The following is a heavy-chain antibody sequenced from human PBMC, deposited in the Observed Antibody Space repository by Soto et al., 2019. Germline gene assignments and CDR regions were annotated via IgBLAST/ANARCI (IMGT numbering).Heavy chain of an antibody. CDR1: GFTFSGSA. V-gene: IGHV3-73*01. J-gene: IGHJ6*03. Sequence: EVQLVESGGGLVQPGGSLKLSCAASGFTFSGSAMHWVRQASGKGLEWVGRIRSKANSYATAYAASVKGRFTISRDDSKNTAYLQMNSLKTEDTAVYYCTRDYDFWSGLFALYYYMDVWGKGTTVTVSS. CDR2: IRSKANSYAT. CDR3: TRDYDFWSGLFALYYYMDV. D-gene: IGHD3-3*01.